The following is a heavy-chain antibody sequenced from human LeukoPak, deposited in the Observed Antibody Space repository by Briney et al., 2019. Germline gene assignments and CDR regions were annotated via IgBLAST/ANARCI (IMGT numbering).Heavy chain of an antibody. CDR2: INWNGGST. CDR1: GFTFDDYG. J-gene: IGHJ6*03. CDR3: ARRSGSYSYYYYYMDV. V-gene: IGHV3-20*04. Sequence: GGSLRLSCAASGFTFDDYGMSWVRQAPGKGLEWVSGINWNGGSTGYADSVKGRFTISRDNAKNSLYLQMNSLRAEDTALYYCARRSGSYSYYYYYMDVWGKGTTVTVSS. D-gene: IGHD1-26*01.